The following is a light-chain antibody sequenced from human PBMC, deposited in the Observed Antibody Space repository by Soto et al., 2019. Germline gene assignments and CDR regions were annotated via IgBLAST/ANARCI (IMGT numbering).Light chain of an antibody. CDR1: QSTSSY. V-gene: IGKV1-39*01. Sequence: DIQMTQSPSSLSASVGDRVTITCRASQSTSSYLNWYQQKPGKAPKLLIYAASSLQSGVPSRFSGSGSGTDFTLTISSLQREDFATYYCQQSYSTPHTFGPGTKVDIK. J-gene: IGKJ3*01. CDR2: AAS. CDR3: QQSYSTPHT.